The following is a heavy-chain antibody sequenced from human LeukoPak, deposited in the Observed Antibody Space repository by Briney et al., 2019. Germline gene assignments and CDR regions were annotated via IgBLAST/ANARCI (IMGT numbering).Heavy chain of an antibody. J-gene: IGHJ4*02. Sequence: SETLSLTCTVSGGSISSGGYYWNWVRQPPGKGLEWIGYIHHGGSTYYNPSLKSRVTISIDMSKNQFSLKLSSMTAADTAIYYCARDSAWGSSDYWGQGTLVTVSS. CDR3: ARDSAWGSSDY. D-gene: IGHD7-27*01. V-gene: IGHV4-30-2*01. CDR2: IHHGGST. CDR1: GGSISSGGYY.